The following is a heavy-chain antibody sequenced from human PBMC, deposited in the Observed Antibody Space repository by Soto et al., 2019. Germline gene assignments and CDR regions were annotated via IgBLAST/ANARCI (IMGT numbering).Heavy chain of an antibody. J-gene: IGHJ4*02. Sequence: GGALRVCCAASGFAFSDYYMSWIRQAPGKGLEWVSYISSSGRTIYYADSVKGPVTSSRDNAKNSLYLQMNSLSAEDTAVYYCASYQYYDSSSYSYSGQGALVTV. CDR3: ASYQYYDSSSYSY. D-gene: IGHD3-22*01. CDR2: ISSSGRTI. V-gene: IGHV3-11*01. CDR1: GFAFSDYY.